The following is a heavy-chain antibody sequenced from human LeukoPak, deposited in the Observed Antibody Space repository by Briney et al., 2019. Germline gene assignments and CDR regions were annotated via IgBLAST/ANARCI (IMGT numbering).Heavy chain of an antibody. V-gene: IGHV3-53*04. J-gene: IGHJ5*02. D-gene: IGHD5-12*01. CDR2: IYSAGNT. CDR3: ARASGYSGSRRCFDP. Sequence: GGSLRLSCAASGFTVSSNYMSWVRQAPGKGLEWVSFIYSAGNTYYADCVKGRFTISRHTSKNTLYLQMNSLRAEDTAVYYCARASGYSGSRRCFDPWGQGTLVTVSS. CDR1: GFTVSSNY.